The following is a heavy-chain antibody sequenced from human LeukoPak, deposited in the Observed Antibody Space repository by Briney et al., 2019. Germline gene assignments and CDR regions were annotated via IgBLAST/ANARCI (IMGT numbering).Heavy chain of an antibody. D-gene: IGHD2-2*02. J-gene: IGHJ4*02. V-gene: IGHV1-69*13. CDR1: GGTFSTYA. CDR2: IIPLFGTV. Sequence: VKVSCKASGGTFSTYAISWVRQAPGQGLEWMGGIIPLFGTVNYAQKFQGRVTITADESTSTAYMELSSLRSEDTAVYYCARADDCSSSGCYIGVDYWGQGTLVIVSS. CDR3: ARADDCSSSGCYIGVDY.